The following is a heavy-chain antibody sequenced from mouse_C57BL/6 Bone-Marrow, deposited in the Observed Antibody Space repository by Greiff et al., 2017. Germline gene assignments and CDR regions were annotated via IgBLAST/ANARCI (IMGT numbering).Heavy chain of an antibody. D-gene: IGHD1-1*01. J-gene: IGHJ2*01. Sequence: EVQLQESGPGLVKPSQSLSLTCSVTGYSITSGYYWNWIRQFPGNKLEWMGYISYDGSNNYNPSLKNRISITRDTSKNQFFLKLNSGTTEDTATYYCARDRDYSGSSPYVDYWGQGTTLTVSS. V-gene: IGHV3-6*01. CDR3: ARDRDYSGSSPYVDY. CDR1: GYSITSGYY. CDR2: ISYDGSN.